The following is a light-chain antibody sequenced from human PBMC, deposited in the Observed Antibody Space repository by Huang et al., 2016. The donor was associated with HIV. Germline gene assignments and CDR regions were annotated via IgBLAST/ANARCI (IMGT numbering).Light chain of an antibody. CDR2: WAS. CDR1: QNILYTSNSKHD. CDR3: QQYFSIPYT. V-gene: IGKV4-1*01. Sequence: DIVMTQSPDSLAVSLGERATINCKSSQNILYTSNSKHDLAWYQQKLGQPPKLVISWASTRGTGVHDRFSVSGSGTDFTLTISSLQAEDVAVYYCQQYFSIPYTFGQGTKLEI. J-gene: IGKJ2*01.